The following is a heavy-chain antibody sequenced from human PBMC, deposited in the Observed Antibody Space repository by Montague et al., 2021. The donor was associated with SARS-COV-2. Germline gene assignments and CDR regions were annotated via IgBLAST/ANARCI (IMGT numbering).Heavy chain of an antibody. CDR1: GFTVSSSY. Sequence: SLRLSCAASGFTVSSSYMSWVRQAPGKGLEWVSVIYRGGDTYYADSVKGRFTISRHNSKNTLYLEMNSLRGEDTAVYYCTRSVAAAGTFYYYYGTDVWGQGTTVTVSS. V-gene: IGHV3-53*04. CDR3: TRSVAAAGTFYYYYGTDV. J-gene: IGHJ6*02. D-gene: IGHD6-13*01. CDR2: IYRGGDT.